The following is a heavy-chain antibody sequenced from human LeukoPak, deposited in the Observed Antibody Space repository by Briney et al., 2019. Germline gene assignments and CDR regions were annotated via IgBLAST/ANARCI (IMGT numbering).Heavy chain of an antibody. D-gene: IGHD3-10*02. CDR2: ISSSSSYI. CDR3: ARVGHTTTYGDYYYYGMDV. CDR1: GFTFSSYS. Sequence: GGSLRLSCAASGFTFSSYSMNWVRQAPGKGLEWVSSISSSSSYIYYADSVKGRFTISRDNAKNSLYLQMNSLRAEDTAVYYCARVGHTTTYGDYYYYGMDVWGQGTTVTVSS. J-gene: IGHJ6*02. V-gene: IGHV3-21*01.